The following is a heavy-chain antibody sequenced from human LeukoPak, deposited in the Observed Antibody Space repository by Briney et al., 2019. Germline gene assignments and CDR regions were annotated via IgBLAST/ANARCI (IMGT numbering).Heavy chain of an antibody. CDR3: ATTRGTPVVSPFQH. V-gene: IGHV5-51*01. Sequence: PGESLKISCKGSGYSFTSYWIAWVRQMPGKGLEWLGIIYPTDSETRYSPSFQGQVTISADKSISTAYLQWSSLQASDTAIYYCATTRGTPVVSPFQHWGQGTLVTVSS. CDR1: GYSFTSYW. J-gene: IGHJ1*01. CDR2: IYPTDSET. D-gene: IGHD2-2*01.